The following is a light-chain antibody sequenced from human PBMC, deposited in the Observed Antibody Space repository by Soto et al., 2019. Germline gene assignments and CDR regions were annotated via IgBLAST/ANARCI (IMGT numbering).Light chain of an antibody. V-gene: IGKV3-11*01. CDR3: QQRSNWPTFT. J-gene: IGKJ3*01. CDR1: QSVSSY. Sequence: EIVLTQSPATLSLSPEERATLSCRASQSVSSYLAWYQQKPGQAPRLLIYDASNRTTGIPARFSGSGSGTDFTLATSSLEPEDFAVYYCQQRSNWPTFTFGPGTKVYI. CDR2: DAS.